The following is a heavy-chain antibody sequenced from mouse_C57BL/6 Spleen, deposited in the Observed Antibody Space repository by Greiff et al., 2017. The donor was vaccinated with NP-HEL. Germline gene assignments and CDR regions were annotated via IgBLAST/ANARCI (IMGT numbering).Heavy chain of an antibody. V-gene: IGHV5-15*01. CDR2: ISNLAYSI. J-gene: IGHJ4*01. CDR1: GFTFSDYG. D-gene: IGHD1-1*01. Sequence: EVQRVESGGGLVQPGGSLKLSCAASGFTFSDYGMAWVRQAPRKGPEWVAFISNLAYSIYYADTVTGRFTISRENAKNTLYLEMSSLRSEDTAMYYCARRDYGSSYYAMDYWGQGTSVTVSS. CDR3: ARRDYGSSYYAMDY.